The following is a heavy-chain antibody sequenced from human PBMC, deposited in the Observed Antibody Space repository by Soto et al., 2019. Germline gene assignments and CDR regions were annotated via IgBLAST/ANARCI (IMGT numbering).Heavy chain of an antibody. CDR3: AGGGNIAFHV. Sequence: VRLVESGGGLIQPGGSLRLSCAASGFTVSSHYISWVRQAPGKGLEWLCIIHSGGAKYYEDYVKDRFTISRDDSKNTLYLQINILRGEVTAVYYCAGGGNIAFHVWGQGTMFTVS. CDR1: GFTVSSHY. V-gene: IGHV3-53*01. D-gene: IGHD4-4*01. CDR2: IHSGGAK. J-gene: IGHJ3*01.